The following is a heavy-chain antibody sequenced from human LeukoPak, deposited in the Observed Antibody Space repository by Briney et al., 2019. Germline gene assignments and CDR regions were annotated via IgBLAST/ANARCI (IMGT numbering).Heavy chain of an antibody. CDR1: GYSLATYW. J-gene: IGHJ4*02. D-gene: IGHD1-14*01. CDR3: ARRDEVTDFDY. CDR2: IYPGDSDT. V-gene: IGHV5-51*01. Sequence: GESLKISCKGSGYSLATYWIGWVRQMPGKGLEWMGIIYPGDSDTRYSPSFQGQVTISADKSISTAYLQWSSLKASDTAIYYCARRDEVTDFDYWGQGTLVTVSS.